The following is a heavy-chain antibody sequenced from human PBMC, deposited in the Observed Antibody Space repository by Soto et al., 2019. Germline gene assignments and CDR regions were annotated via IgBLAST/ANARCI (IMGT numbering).Heavy chain of an antibody. V-gene: IGHV4-61*01. D-gene: IGHD5-12*01. CDR1: GGSVSSGSYY. J-gene: IGHJ4*02. Sequence: SETLSLTCTVSGGSVSSGSYYWSWIRQPPGKGLEWIGYIYYSGSTNYNPSLKSRVTISVDTSKNQFSLKLSSVTAADTAVYYCARASKPPQQKMATISVWGQGTLVTVS. CDR2: IYYSGST. CDR3: ARASKPPQQKMATISV.